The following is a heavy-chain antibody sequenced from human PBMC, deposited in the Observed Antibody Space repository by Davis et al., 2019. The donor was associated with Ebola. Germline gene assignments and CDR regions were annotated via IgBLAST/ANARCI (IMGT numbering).Heavy chain of an antibody. D-gene: IGHD1-26*01. CDR2: INSDGSST. J-gene: IGHJ6*03. CDR1: GFTFSSYW. Sequence: GESLKISCAASGFTFSSYWMHWVRQAPGKGLVWVSRINSDGSSTSYADSVKGRFTISRDNAKNTLYLQMNSLRAEDTAVYYCARDRGSYVGYYYYYYMDVWGKGTTVTVSS. V-gene: IGHV3-74*01. CDR3: ARDRGSYVGYYYYYYMDV.